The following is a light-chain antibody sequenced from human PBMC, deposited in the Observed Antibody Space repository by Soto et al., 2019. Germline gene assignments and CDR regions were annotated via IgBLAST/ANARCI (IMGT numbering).Light chain of an antibody. V-gene: IGKV3-15*01. J-gene: IGKJ4*01. CDR3: QQYNNWPLT. CDR2: DAS. Sequence: EIVMTPSPATLSVSPGERATLSCRASHSVSSNLAWYQQKPGQAPRLLIYDASTRATGIPARFSGSGSGTEFTLTISSLQSEDFAVYYCQQYNNWPLTFGEGTKVDIK. CDR1: HSVSSN.